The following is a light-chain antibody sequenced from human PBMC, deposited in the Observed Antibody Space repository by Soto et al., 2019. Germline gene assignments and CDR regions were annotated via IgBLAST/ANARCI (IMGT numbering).Light chain of an antibody. CDR2: AAS. V-gene: IGKV1-39*01. CDR3: QQANSFPIT. J-gene: IGKJ5*01. CDR1: QTVSIY. Sequence: DIQMTQSPSSLSASVADRVTITCRASQTVSIYLNWYRQKPGKAPELLIFAASDLQSGVPSRFSGSGSGTDFTLTISSLQPEDFATYYCQQANSFPITFGQGTRLEIK.